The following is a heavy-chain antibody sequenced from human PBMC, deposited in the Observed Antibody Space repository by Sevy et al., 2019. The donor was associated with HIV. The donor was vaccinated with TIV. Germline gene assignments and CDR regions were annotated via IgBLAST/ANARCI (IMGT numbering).Heavy chain of an antibody. J-gene: IGHJ4*02. CDR2: IKSKNDGGTT. CDR3: TTDPYYSGSGLQPYFDY. V-gene: IGHV3-15*07. Sequence: GGSLRLSCAASGFTFSNARMNWVRQAPGKGLEWVGRIKSKNDGGTTDHAAPVKGRFTISRDDSKNMLYLQMNSLKAEDTAVYYCTTDPYYSGSGLQPYFDYWGQGTLVTVSS. D-gene: IGHD3-10*01. CDR1: GFTFSNAR.